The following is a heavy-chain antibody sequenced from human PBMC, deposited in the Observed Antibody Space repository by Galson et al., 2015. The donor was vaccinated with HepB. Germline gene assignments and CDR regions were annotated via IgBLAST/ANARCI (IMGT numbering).Heavy chain of an antibody. J-gene: IGHJ5*02. CDR2: ITGSSGQT. CDR3: ARAEDNSNARRFDP. V-gene: IGHV3-21*01. CDR1: GFTFSSYA. D-gene: IGHD1-20*01. Sequence: SLRLSCAASGFTFSSYAMTWVRQAPGKGLEWVSSITGSSGQTYYGDSVKGRFTISRDNAKNSLYLQMNSLRAEDTAVYYCARAEDNSNARRFDPWGQGTLVTVSS.